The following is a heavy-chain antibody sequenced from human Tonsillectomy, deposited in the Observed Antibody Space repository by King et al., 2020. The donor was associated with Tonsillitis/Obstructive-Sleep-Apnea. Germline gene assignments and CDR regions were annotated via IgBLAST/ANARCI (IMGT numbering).Heavy chain of an antibody. CDR1: GFTFSSYG. CDR3: AGELSSYSYYYGMDV. D-gene: IGHD3-16*02. Sequence: VQLVESGGGVVQPGRSLRLSCAASGFTFSSYGMHWVRQAPGKGLEWVAVIWYDGSNKYYADSVKGRFTISRDNSKNTLYLQMNSLRAEDTAVYYCAGELSSYSYYYGMDVWGQGTTVTVSS. V-gene: IGHV3-33*01. CDR2: IWYDGSNK. J-gene: IGHJ6*02.